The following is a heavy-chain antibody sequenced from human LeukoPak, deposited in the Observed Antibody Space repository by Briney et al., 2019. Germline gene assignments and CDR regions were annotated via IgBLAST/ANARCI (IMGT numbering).Heavy chain of an antibody. J-gene: IGHJ3*02. D-gene: IGHD3-9*01. Sequence: PSETLSLTCTVSGGSVSSRPHFWAWIRQTPGKGLEWIGTIYYTGSANYNPSLKSRVTMSVDTSKDHFSLNLSSVTATDTAVYFCVRLLGGYFAGNTFDIWGRGTVVSVSS. V-gene: IGHV4-39*02. CDR2: IYYTGSA. CDR3: VRLLGGYFAGNTFDI. CDR1: GGSVSSRPHF.